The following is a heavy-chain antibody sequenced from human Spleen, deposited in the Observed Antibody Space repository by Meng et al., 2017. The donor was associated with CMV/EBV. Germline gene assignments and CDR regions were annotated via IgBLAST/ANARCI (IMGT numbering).Heavy chain of an antibody. V-gene: IGHV4-4*02. D-gene: IGHD2-21*02. CDR3: ARIEKRRILKYCGSDCSTTDY. CDR1: SGDW. Sequence: SGDWWPWVRQVPGKGLGWIGEIYHGGSTNYNPSLRNQVTISVDKFKNQFSLKLGSVTAADTAVYYCARIEKRRILKYCGSDCSTTDYWGQGTLVTVSS. J-gene: IGHJ4*02. CDR2: IYHGGST.